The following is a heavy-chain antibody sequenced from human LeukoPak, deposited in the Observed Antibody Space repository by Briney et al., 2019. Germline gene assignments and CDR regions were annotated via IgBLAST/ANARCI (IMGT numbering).Heavy chain of an antibody. CDR2: INPNSGGT. CDR1: GYTFTGYY. J-gene: IGHJ4*02. CDR3: ARDTVLPNRLDLDY. V-gene: IGHV1-2*02. Sequence: ASVKVSCKASGYTFTGYYMHWVRQAPGQGLEWMGWINPNSGGTNYAQKFQGRVTMTRDTSISTAYMELSRRRSDDTAVYYCARDTVLPNRLDLDYWGQGTLVTVSS. D-gene: IGHD6-19*01.